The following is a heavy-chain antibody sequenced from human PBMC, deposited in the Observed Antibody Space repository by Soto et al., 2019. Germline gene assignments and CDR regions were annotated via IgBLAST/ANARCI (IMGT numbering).Heavy chain of an antibody. CDR2: IYYSGST. Sequence: SETLSLTCTVSGGSISSYYWSCIRQPPGKGLEWIGYIYYSGSTNYNPSLKSRVTISVDTSKNQFSLKLSSVTAADTAVYYCARRYGASFDYWGQETLVTVSS. CDR3: ARRYGASFDY. J-gene: IGHJ4*02. CDR1: GGSISSYY. D-gene: IGHD4-17*01. V-gene: IGHV4-59*01.